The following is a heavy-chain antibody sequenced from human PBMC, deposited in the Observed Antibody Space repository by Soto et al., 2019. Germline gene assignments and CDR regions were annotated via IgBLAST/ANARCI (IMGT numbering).Heavy chain of an antibody. CDR3: ARDLEVLEYYYMDV. V-gene: IGHV1-3*01. D-gene: IGHD1-1*01. CDR2: INAGNGNT. Sequence: ASVKVSCKASGYTFTSYAMHWVRQAPGQRLEWMGWINAGNGNTKYSQKFQGRVTITRDTSASTAYMELSSLRSEDTAVYYCARDLEVLEYYYMDVWGKGTTVTVSS. J-gene: IGHJ6*03. CDR1: GYTFTSYA.